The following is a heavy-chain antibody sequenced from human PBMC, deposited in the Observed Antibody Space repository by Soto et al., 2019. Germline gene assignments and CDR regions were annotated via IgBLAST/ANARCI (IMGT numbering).Heavy chain of an antibody. CDR2: ISVSGGST. Sequence: ASSLRLSCAASGFTFSNYAMSWVLQATAKGLEWVSLISVSGGSTYYADPVKGRFTISRDNSKNTLYLHMNSLRAEDTAVYFCAKSSDYSAYDGTYFDYWGQGTLVTVSS. CDR1: GFTFSNYA. D-gene: IGHD5-12*01. J-gene: IGHJ4*02. CDR3: AKSSDYSAYDGTYFDY. V-gene: IGHV3-23*01.